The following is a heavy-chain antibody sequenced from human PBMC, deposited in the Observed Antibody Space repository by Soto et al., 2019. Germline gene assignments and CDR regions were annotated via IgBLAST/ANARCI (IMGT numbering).Heavy chain of an antibody. CDR2: INHSGST. CDR1: GGSFSGYY. J-gene: IGHJ6*02. Sequence: SETLSLTCAVSGGSFSGYYWSWIRQPPGKGLEWIGEINHSGSTNYNPSLKSRVTISVDTSKNQFSLKLSSVTAADTAVYYCALSNPTYYYYGMDVWGQGTTVTVSS. D-gene: IGHD1-1*01. V-gene: IGHV4-34*01. CDR3: ALSNPTYYYYGMDV.